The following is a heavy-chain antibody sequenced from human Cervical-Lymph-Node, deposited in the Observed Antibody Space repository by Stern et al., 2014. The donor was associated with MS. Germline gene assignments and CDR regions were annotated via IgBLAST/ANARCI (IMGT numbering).Heavy chain of an antibody. Sequence: VQLVESGAEVKKPGASVKVSCKASGYTFTSYGISWVRQAPGQGLEWMGWISDYNGNTNYAQKLQGRVTMTTDTSTSTAYMELRSLRSDDTAVYYCARDSGYSSSWYPWYFDYWGQGTLVTVSS. J-gene: IGHJ4*02. CDR1: GYTFTSYG. CDR2: ISDYNGNT. CDR3: ARDSGYSSSWYPWYFDY. D-gene: IGHD6-13*01. V-gene: IGHV1-18*01.